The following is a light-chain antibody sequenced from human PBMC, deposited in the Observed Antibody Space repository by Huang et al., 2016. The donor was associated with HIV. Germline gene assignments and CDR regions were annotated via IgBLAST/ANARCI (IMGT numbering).Light chain of an antibody. J-gene: IGKJ5*01. V-gene: IGKV2-29*02. CDR3: MQGVHLPIT. CDR1: QSLLHSNGKSF. CDR2: EVS. Sequence: DVVLTQTPLSLPVTPGQPASISCNSSQSLLHSNGKSFLYWYLQKAGQAPQLLIYEVSSRFSGVPDRFSGSGSGTEFTLRISRVEAEDIGVYYCMQGVHLPITFGQGTRLEIK.